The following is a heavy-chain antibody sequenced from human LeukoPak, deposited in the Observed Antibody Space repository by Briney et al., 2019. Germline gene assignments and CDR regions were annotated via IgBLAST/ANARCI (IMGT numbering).Heavy chain of an antibody. Sequence: GGSLRLSCAASGFTFSSYSMNWVRQAPGKGLEWVSSISSSSSYIYYADSVKGRFTISRDNAKNSLYLQMNSLRAEDTAVYYCARAGSSSVTVIVVNWFDPWGQGTLVTVSS. V-gene: IGHV3-21*01. CDR2: ISSSSSYI. CDR3: ARAGSSSVTVIVVNWFDP. J-gene: IGHJ5*02. D-gene: IGHD3-22*01. CDR1: GFTFSSYS.